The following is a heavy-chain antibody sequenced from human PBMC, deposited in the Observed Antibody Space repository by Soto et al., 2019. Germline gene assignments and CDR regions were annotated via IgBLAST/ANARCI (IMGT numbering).Heavy chain of an antibody. J-gene: IGHJ4*02. CDR1: GFTFSSYG. Sequence: QVQLVESGGGVVQPGRSLRLSCAASGFTFSSYGMHWVRQAPGKGLEWVAVRWYDGSNQYYADSVKGRFTISRDNSKNALYLQMNSLRAEDTAVYYCASWGIAAGDYWGQGTLVTVSS. D-gene: IGHD6-13*01. V-gene: IGHV3-33*01. CDR3: ASWGIAAGDY. CDR2: RWYDGSNQ.